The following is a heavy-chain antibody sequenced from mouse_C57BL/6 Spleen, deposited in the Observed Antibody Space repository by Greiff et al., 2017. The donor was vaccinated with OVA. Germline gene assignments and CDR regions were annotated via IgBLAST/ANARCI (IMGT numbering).Heavy chain of an antibody. CDR1: GYTFTSYW. CDR3: ASYYYGSSHYFDY. J-gene: IGHJ2*01. V-gene: IGHV1-69*01. Sequence: VQLQQPGAELVMPGASVKLSCKASGYTFTSYWMHWVKQRPGQGLEWIGEIDPSDSYTNYNQKIKGKSTLTVEKSSSTAYMQLSSLTSEDSAVYYCASYYYGSSHYFDYWGQGTTLTVSS. CDR2: IDPSDSYT. D-gene: IGHD1-1*01.